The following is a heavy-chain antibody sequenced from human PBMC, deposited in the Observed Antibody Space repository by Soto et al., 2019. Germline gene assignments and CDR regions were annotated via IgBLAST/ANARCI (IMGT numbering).Heavy chain of an antibody. CDR1: GYTFTSYG. V-gene: IGHV1-18*01. CDR3: ARDQGAGTYYYGMDV. CDR2: ISAYNGNT. D-gene: IGHD6-19*01. J-gene: IGHJ6*02. Sequence: QVQLVQSGAEVKKPEASVKVSCKASGYTFTSYGINWVRQAPGQGLEWMGWISAYNGNTNYAQKLQGRVTMTTDTSKSTAYMELRSQRSDDTALYYCARDQGAGTYYYGMDVWGQGTTVTVSS.